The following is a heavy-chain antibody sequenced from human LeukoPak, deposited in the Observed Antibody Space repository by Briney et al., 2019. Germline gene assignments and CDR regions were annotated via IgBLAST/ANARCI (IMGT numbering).Heavy chain of an antibody. V-gene: IGHV3-11*04. D-gene: IGHD3-10*01. CDR3: ARCGDGLPCDF. Sequence: LSLTCTVSGGSISSYYWSWVRQAPGKGLAWVSYISSTSSTRYYADSVKGRFTISRDNAKNSLYLQMNSLRAEDTAVYYCARCGDGLPCDFGGQGTLVTVSS. J-gene: IGHJ4*02. CDR2: ISSTSSTR. CDR1: GGSISSYY.